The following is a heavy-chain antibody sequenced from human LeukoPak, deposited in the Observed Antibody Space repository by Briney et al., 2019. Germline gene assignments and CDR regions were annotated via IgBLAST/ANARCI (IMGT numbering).Heavy chain of an antibody. V-gene: IGHV4-59*01. CDR3: AREEQSGYGVR. Sequence: PSETLSLTCTVSGGSISSYYWSWIRQPPGKGLEWIGYIYYSGSTNYNPSLKSRVTISVDTSKNQFSLKLSSVTAADTAVYYCAREEQSGYGVRWGQGTLVTVSS. J-gene: IGHJ4*02. CDR2: IYYSGST. CDR1: GGSISSYY. D-gene: IGHD5-12*01.